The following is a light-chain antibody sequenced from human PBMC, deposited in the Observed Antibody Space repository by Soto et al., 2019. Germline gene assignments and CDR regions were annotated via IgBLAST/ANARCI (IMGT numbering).Light chain of an antibody. Sequence: DIQMIQSPSSLSASVGDRATITCQASQGISNNLNWYQQKPGKEPKLLIYDASSLETGVPSRFSGRGSGTDFTFTISSLQPEDFATYYCQQYGNLPRTFGQGTKVEIK. CDR2: DAS. V-gene: IGKV1-33*01. J-gene: IGKJ1*01. CDR1: QGISNN. CDR3: QQYGNLPRT.